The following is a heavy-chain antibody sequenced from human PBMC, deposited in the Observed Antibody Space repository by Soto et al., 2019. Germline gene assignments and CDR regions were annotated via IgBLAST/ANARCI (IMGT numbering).Heavy chain of an antibody. CDR3: ARGLFFYYSSGYYGLFYP. V-gene: IGHV1-69*13. CDR2: IIPIFGTA. D-gene: IGHD3-22*01. CDR1: GGTFSSYA. Sequence: ASVKVSCKASGGTFSSYAISWVRQAPGQGLEWMGGIIPIFGTANYAQKFQGRVTITADESTSTAYMELSSPRSEDTAVYYCARGLFFYYSSGYYGLFYPCGQGALVT. J-gene: IGHJ5*02.